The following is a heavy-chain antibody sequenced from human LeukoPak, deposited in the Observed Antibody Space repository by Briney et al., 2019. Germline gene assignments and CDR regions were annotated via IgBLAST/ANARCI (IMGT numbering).Heavy chain of an antibody. Sequence: GGSLRLSCAASGFTFDDYTMHWVRQAPGKGLEWVSLISWDGGSTYYADSVKGRFTISRDNSKNSLYLQMNSLRTEDTALYYCAKELRLGELSLYCGGGIDYWGQGTLVTVSS. CDR2: ISWDGGST. J-gene: IGHJ4*02. V-gene: IGHV3-43*01. CDR1: GFTFDDYT. CDR3: AKELRLGELSLYCGGGIDY. D-gene: IGHD3-16*02.